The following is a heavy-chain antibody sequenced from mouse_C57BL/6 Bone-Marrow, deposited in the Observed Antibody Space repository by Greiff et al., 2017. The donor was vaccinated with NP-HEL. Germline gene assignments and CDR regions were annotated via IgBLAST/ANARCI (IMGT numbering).Heavy chain of an antibody. D-gene: IGHD1-1*01. CDR3: ASYYYGSSYYYYAMDY. V-gene: IGHV2-2*01. CDR1: GFSLTSYG. J-gene: IGHJ4*01. CDR2: IWSGGST. Sequence: QVTLKESGPGLVQPSQSLSITCTVSGFSLTSYGVHWVRQSPGKGLEWLGVIWSGGSTDYNAAFISRLSISKDNSKSQVFFKMNSLQADDTAIYYCASYYYGSSYYYYAMDYWGQGTSVTVSS.